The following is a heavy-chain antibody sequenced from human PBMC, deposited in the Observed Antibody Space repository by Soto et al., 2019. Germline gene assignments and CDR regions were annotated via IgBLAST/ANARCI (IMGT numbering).Heavy chain of an antibody. CDR1: GYSFTSYW. CDR2: IYPGDSDT. Sequence: GESLKISCKGSGYSFTSYWIGWVRQMPGKGLEWMGIIYPGDSDTRYSPSFQGRVTISADKSISTAYLQWSSLKASDTAMYYCALAARPGYYYYYGMDVWGRGTTVTVSS. D-gene: IGHD6-6*01. CDR3: ALAARPGYYYYYGMDV. J-gene: IGHJ6*02. V-gene: IGHV5-51*01.